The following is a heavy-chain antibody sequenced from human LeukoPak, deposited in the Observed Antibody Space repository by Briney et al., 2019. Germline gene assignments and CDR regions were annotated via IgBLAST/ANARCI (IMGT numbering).Heavy chain of an antibody. CDR3: ARDKDSGTNHAKIHYDV. V-gene: IGHV4-59*01. J-gene: IGHJ3*01. Sequence: SETLSLTCTVSGGSITSYYWTWIRQPPGKGLEWIGFIYGDGSTKYNPSLKSRVTMSVDTSKNQFSLKLSSATAADSAVYYCARDKDSGTNHAKIHYDVWGQGTMVTVSS. D-gene: IGHD1-26*01. CDR1: GGSITSYY. CDR2: IYGDGST.